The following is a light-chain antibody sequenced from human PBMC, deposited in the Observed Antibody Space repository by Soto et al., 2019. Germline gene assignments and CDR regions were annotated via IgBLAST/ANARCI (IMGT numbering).Light chain of an antibody. V-gene: IGKV3-20*01. CDR1: QSISSSY. J-gene: IGKJ1*01. CDR2: STS. Sequence: EIVLTQSPGTLSLSPGESATLSCRASQSISSSYLAWYQQKPGQAPRLLMSSTSNRATGIPGRFSGSGSGTDFTLTISRLEPEDFAVYYCQQYGSSSWTFGQGTKVEIK. CDR3: QQYGSSSWT.